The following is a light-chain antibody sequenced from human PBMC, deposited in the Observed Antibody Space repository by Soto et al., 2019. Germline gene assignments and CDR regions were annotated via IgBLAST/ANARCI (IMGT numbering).Light chain of an antibody. CDR3: QSYDSSLSGSV. CDR1: SSNIGAGYD. Sequence: QSALTQPPSASGSPGQSVTISCTGSSSNIGAGYDVHWYQQFPGTAPKLLIYGNSNRPSGVPDRFSGSKPGTSASLAITGLQAEDEADYYCQSYDSSLSGSVFGGGTKLTVL. V-gene: IGLV1-40*01. CDR2: GNS. J-gene: IGLJ2*01.